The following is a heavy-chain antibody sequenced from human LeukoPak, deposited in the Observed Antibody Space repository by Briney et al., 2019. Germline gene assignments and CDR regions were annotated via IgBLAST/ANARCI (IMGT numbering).Heavy chain of an antibody. V-gene: IGHV3-15*01. CDR3: ATDQWEGDF. CDR1: GFTFSNAY. Sequence: GGSLRLSCVASGFTFSNAYMSWVRQAPGKGLEWVGRIKTILDGGRTDYAAPVKGRFTISRDDSKNTLYLQMKSLETEDTAIYYCATDQWEGDFWGQGTLVTVSS. D-gene: IGHD1-26*01. J-gene: IGHJ4*02. CDR2: IKTILDGGRT.